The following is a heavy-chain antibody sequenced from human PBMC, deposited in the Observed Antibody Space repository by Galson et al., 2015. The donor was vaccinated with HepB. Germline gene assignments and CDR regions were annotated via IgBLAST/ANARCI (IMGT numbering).Heavy chain of an antibody. Sequence: QSGAEVKKPGESLKISCQASGYSFSNYWIGWVRQMPGVGLEWMGSFYPGDSDARYSPSFQGQVTISADRSSSIAYLQWSSLKASDTAMYYCARNTGNSGIHDAFNIWGQGTLVTVSS. D-gene: IGHD4-23*01. J-gene: IGHJ3*02. CDR3: ARNTGNSGIHDAFNI. V-gene: IGHV5-51*01. CDR1: GYSFSNYW. CDR2: FYPGDSDA.